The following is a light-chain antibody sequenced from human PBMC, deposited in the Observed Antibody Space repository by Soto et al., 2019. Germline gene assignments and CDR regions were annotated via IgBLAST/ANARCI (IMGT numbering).Light chain of an antibody. CDR3: QQYNNWPIT. Sequence: EVVLTQSPDTLSLSPGERATLSCRASQTISSNYVAWYQQKPGQAPRLLIYSASSRATGIPDRFSGSGSGIEFTLTISSLQSEDFEIYYCQQYNNWPITFGQGTRLENK. CDR1: QTISSN. CDR2: SAS. V-gene: IGKV3D-15*01. J-gene: IGKJ5*01.